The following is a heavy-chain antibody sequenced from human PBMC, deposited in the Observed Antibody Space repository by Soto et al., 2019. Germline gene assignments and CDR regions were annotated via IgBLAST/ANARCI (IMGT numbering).Heavy chain of an antibody. Sequence: ASVKVSCKASGFTFTSSAMQWVRQARGQRLEWIGLIVVGSGNTNYAQKFQERVTITRDMSTSTAYMELSSLRSEDTAVYYCAASLYSSSWYVDYWGQGTLVTVSS. D-gene: IGHD6-13*01. CDR1: GFTFTSSA. V-gene: IGHV1-58*02. CDR3: AASLYSSSWYVDY. J-gene: IGHJ4*02. CDR2: IVVGSGNT.